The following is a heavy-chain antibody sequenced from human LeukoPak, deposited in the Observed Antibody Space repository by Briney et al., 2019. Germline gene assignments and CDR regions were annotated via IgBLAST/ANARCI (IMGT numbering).Heavy chain of an antibody. CDR1: GASISDYY. D-gene: IGHD3-22*01. CDR3: ARHDNRGYYSLHY. CDR2: GHYTGSS. V-gene: IGHV4-59*08. Sequence: SETLSLTCTVSGASISDYYWSWIRQPPGKGLEWIVFGHYTGSSNYNPSLKSRVTTSVDTSKSQFSLKLISVTAADTAVYYCARHDNRGYYSLHYWGQGALVTVSS. J-gene: IGHJ4*02.